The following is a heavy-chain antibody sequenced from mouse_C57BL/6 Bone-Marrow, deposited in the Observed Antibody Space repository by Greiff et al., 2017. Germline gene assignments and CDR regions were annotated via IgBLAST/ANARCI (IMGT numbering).Heavy chain of an antibody. CDR3: ARGPHYYYGSSYFDY. V-gene: IGHV1-81*01. CDR2: IYPRSGNT. D-gene: IGHD1-1*01. Sequence: VQLQQSGAELARPGASVKLSCKASGYTFTSYGISWVKQRTGQGLEWIGEIYPRSGNTYYNEKFKGKAKLTADKSSSTAYMELRSLTSEDSAVYFCARGPHYYYGSSYFDYWGQGTTRTVSS. J-gene: IGHJ2*01. CDR1: GYTFTSYG.